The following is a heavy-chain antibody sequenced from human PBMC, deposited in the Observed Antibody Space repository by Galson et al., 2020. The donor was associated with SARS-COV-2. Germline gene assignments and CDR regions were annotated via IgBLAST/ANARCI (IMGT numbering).Heavy chain of an antibody. CDR3: ARARDYYDSSGYSRYFDL. CDR2: ISAYNGNT. V-gene: IGHV1-18*01. D-gene: IGHD3-22*01. Sequence: ASVKVSCKASGYTFTSYGISWVRQAPGQGLEWMGWISAYNGNTNYAQKLQGRVTMTTDTSTSTAYMELRSLRSDDTAVYYCARARDYYDSSGYSRYFDLWGRGTLVTVSS. CDR1: GYTFTSYG. J-gene: IGHJ2*01.